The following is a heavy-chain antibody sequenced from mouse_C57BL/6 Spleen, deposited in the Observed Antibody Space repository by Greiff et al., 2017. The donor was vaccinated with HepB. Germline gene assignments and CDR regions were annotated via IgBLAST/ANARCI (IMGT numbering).Heavy chain of an antibody. CDR3: ARGYYCSSYWYFDV. Sequence: VQLQQPGAELVKPGASVKLSCKASGYTFTSYWMHWVKQRPGQGLEWIGMIHPNSGSTNYNEKFKSKATLTVDKSSSTAYMQLSSLTSEDSAVYYCARGYYCSSYWYFDVWGTGTTVTVSS. J-gene: IGHJ1*03. CDR1: GYTFTSYW. D-gene: IGHD1-1*01. V-gene: IGHV1-64*01. CDR2: IHPNSGST.